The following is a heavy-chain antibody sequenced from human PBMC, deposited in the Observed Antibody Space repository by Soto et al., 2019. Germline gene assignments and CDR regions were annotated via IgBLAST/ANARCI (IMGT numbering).Heavy chain of an antibody. Sequence: SETLSLTCAVSGECINSSHGWNWVRQPPGKGLEWIGQISHSGSTNYNPSLTSRVTISVDKSKNHFSLKLSSVTAADTAVYYCARAIITGTHYFDYWGQGTLVTVSS. J-gene: IGHJ4*02. CDR2: ISHSGST. CDR3: ARAIITGTHYFDY. D-gene: IGHD1-20*01. V-gene: IGHV4-4*02. CDR1: GECINSSHG.